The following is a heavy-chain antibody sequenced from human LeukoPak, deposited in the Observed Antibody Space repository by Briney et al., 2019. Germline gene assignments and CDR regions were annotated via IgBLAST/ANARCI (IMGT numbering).Heavy chain of an antibody. V-gene: IGHV1-2*02. J-gene: IGHJ4*02. D-gene: IGHD5-12*01. CDR2: INPNSGGT. CDR1: GYTFTGYY. CDR3: ARDPSDIVATINVGRDY. Sequence: ASVKVSCKASGYTFTGYYMHWVRQAPGQGLEWMGWINPNSGGTNYAQKFQGRVTMTRDTSISTAYMELSRLRSDDTAVYYCARDPSDIVATINVGRDYWGQGTLVTVSS.